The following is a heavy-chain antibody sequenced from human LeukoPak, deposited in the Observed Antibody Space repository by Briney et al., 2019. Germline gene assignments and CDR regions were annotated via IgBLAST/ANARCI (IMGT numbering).Heavy chain of an antibody. Sequence: GGSLRLSCAASGFTVSHNYMSWVRQAPGKGLEWVSTIYSDGNTFYADSVKDRFTLSRDNAKNTLYLKMNSLRAEDTAVYYCARLNYDGTVTNAFDLWGQGTMVTVS. CDR2: IYSDGNT. V-gene: IGHV3-66*04. CDR1: GFTVSHNY. J-gene: IGHJ3*01. D-gene: IGHD1-14*01. CDR3: ARLNYDGTVTNAFDL.